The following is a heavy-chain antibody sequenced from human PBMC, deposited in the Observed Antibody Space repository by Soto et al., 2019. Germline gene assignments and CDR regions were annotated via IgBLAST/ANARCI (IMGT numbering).Heavy chain of an antibody. J-gene: IGHJ4*02. Sequence: EVQLVESGGGLVNSGGSLRLSCAASGFTFSSYTMNWVRQAPGKGLEWVAFITSGSDYIYYADSVKGRFTISRDDDNNSLFLQMSSLRAEDTAVYYCTREHVVTIFRRGQRGSFDNWSQGTLVTVSS. CDR2: ITSGSDYI. CDR1: GFTFSSYT. V-gene: IGHV3-21*01. CDR3: TREHVVTIFRRGQRGSFDN. D-gene: IGHD3-9*01.